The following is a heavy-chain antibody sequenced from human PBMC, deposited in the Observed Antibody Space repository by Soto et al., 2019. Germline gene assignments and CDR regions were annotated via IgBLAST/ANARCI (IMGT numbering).Heavy chain of an antibody. D-gene: IGHD3-22*01. V-gene: IGHV4-59*08. CDR3: ASLLLEDYYDSTFYFDY. J-gene: IGHJ4*02. CDR2: IYYSGST. Sequence: SETQSLTNTVADGNISNYCGSWIRQPPGKGLEWIGYIYYSGSTNYNPSLKSRVTISVDTSKNQFSLKLSSVTAADTAVYYCASLLLEDYYDSTFYFDYWGQGTLVTVSS. CDR1: DGNISNYC.